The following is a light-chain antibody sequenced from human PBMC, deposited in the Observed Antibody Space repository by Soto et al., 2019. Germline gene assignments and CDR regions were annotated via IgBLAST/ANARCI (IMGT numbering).Light chain of an antibody. CDR3: QQRET. Sequence: EIVLTQSPGTLSLSPGERVTLSCRASQSVTNTYLAWYYHKPGQAPRLLIFGASSRASGIPDRFSGSGSGTDFTLTISRLEPEDFAVYYCQQRETFGQGTKVEIK. CDR2: GAS. V-gene: IGKV3-20*01. CDR1: QSVTNTY. J-gene: IGKJ1*01.